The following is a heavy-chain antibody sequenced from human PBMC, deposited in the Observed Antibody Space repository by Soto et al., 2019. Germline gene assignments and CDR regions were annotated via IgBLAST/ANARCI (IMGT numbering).Heavy chain of an antibody. J-gene: IGHJ4*02. CDR3: ARSLLGDHYDSDGLDS. D-gene: IGHD3-22*01. CDR1: GGPYSKYS. V-gene: IGHV1-69*02. CDR2: IIPIFDIT. Sequence: QVQLVQSGTEVKKPGSSVTVSCKASGGPYSKYSISWVRQAPGQGLEWMGRIIPIFDITNYAQKFQGRVTITADKSTSTVYTDLSSLRSEDTAVYYCARSLLGDHYDSDGLDSWGQGTLVSVSS.